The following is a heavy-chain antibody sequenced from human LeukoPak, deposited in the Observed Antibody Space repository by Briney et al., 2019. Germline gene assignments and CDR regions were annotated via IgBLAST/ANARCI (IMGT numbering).Heavy chain of an antibody. CDR3: ARGPDYGGNSNAFDI. Sequence: SETLSLTCAVYGGSFSGYYWSWIRQPPGKGLEWIGEINHSGSTNYNPSLKSRVTISVDTSKNQFSLKLSSVTAVDTAVYYCARGPDYGGNSNAFDIWGQGTMVTVSS. D-gene: IGHD4-23*01. CDR2: INHSGST. V-gene: IGHV4-34*01. CDR1: GGSFSGYY. J-gene: IGHJ3*02.